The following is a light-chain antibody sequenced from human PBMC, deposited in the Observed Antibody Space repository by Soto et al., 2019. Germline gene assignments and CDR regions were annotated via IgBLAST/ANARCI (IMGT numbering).Light chain of an antibody. CDR1: QSVTSY. CDR3: QQRSNGPT. V-gene: IGKV3-11*01. Sequence: EIVLTQSPAPLSLSPGERAALSCRASQSVTSYLAWYQQKPGQAPRLLIYDSSNRATGIPARFRGSGSGTDFTLTISGQEPEDFAVYYCQQRSNGPTFGGGTKVEIK. CDR2: DSS. J-gene: IGKJ4*01.